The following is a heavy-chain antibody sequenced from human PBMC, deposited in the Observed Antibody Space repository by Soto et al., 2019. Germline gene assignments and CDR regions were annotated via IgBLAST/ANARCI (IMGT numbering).Heavy chain of an antibody. D-gene: IGHD1-7*01. CDR2: IIPIFGTA. Sequence: SVKVSCKASGGTFSSYAISWVRQAPGQGLEWMGGIIPIFGTANYAQKFQGRVTITADESTSTAYMELSSLRSEDTAVYYCARRGLELRAGYYYGMDVWGQGTTVTVSS. CDR1: GGTFSSYA. V-gene: IGHV1-69*13. J-gene: IGHJ6*02. CDR3: ARRGLELRAGYYYGMDV.